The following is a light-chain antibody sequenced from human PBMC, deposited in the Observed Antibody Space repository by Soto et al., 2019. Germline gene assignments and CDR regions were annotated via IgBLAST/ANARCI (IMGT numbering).Light chain of an antibody. J-gene: IGKJ4*01. V-gene: IGKV3-15*01. CDR1: QNIINN. CDR2: DAS. CDR3: QQYNDCPLT. Sequence: EIVMTQSPATLSVSPGERATLSCGASQNIINNLAWYHQKPGQVPRLLIYDASTGAAGVPARFSGSGSGTELTHTISSVQSEDFAVYYCQQYNDCPLTFGVGTKVEIK.